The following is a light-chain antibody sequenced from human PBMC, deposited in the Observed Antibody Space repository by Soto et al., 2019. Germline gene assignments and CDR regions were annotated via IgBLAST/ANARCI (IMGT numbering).Light chain of an antibody. Sequence: EIVLTQSPGTLSLSPGERVTLSCRASQRVSSSFLAWYQQKPGQAPRLLIYGASSRATGIPDRFSGSGSGTDFTLTISRLEPEDFAVYYCQQYDSSPRLTFGGGTKVEIK. CDR3: QQYDSSPRLT. J-gene: IGKJ4*01. CDR1: QRVSSSF. CDR2: GAS. V-gene: IGKV3-20*01.